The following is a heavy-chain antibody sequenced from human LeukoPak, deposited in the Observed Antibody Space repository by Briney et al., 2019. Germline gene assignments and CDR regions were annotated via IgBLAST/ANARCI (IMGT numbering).Heavy chain of an antibody. D-gene: IGHD1-26*01. Sequence: SETLSLTCAVYGGSFSGYYWSWIRQPPGKGLEWIGEINHSGSTNYNPSLKSRVTISVDTSKNQFSLKLSSVTAADTAVYYCARHPRGSYYHNWFDPWGQGTLVTVSS. V-gene: IGHV4-34*01. CDR1: GGSFSGYY. CDR3: ARHPRGSYYHNWFDP. CDR2: INHSGST. J-gene: IGHJ5*02.